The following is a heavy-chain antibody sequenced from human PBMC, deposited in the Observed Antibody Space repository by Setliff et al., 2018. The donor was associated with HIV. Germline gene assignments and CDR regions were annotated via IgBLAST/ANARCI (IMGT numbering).Heavy chain of an antibody. CDR3: ATYSGSQGLVY. V-gene: IGHV4-4*07. CDR2: IYSSGST. D-gene: IGHD1-26*01. Sequence: SETLSLTCTVSGGSISSYYGSWIRQSAGKGLEWIGRIYSSGSTNYNPSLKSRVTMSVDTSKNQFSLRLSSVTAADTAVYYCATYSGSQGLVYWGQGTLVTVSS. J-gene: IGHJ4*02. CDR1: GGSISSYY.